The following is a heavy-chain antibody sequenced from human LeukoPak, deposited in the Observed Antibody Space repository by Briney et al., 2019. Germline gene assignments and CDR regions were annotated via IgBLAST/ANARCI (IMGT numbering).Heavy chain of an antibody. D-gene: IGHD2-2*01. CDR2: ISAYNGNT. CDR3: AGGPLKGYCSGTSCPYDY. CDR1: GYTFTSYG. Sequence: ASVKVSCKASGYTFTSYGISWVRQAPGQGLEWMGWISAYNGNTNYAQKLQGRVTMTTDTSTSTAYMELRSLRSDDTAVYYCAGGPLKGYCSGTSCPYDYWGQGTLVTVSS. J-gene: IGHJ4*02. V-gene: IGHV1-18*01.